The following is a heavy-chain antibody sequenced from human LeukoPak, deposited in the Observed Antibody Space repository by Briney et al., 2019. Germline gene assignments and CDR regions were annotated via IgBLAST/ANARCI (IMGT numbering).Heavy chain of an antibody. CDR1: GYSFINNG. CDR3: ARGPVVVTAISPLGDY. Sequence: ASVKVSRKASGYSFINNGINWVRQAPGQGLEWMGWISPYNGNTNFAQKLQGRVTMTTDTSTSTVYMELSSLRSEDTAVYYCARGPVVVTAISPLGDYWGRGTLVTVSS. D-gene: IGHD2-21*02. J-gene: IGHJ4*02. V-gene: IGHV1-18*01. CDR2: ISPYNGNT.